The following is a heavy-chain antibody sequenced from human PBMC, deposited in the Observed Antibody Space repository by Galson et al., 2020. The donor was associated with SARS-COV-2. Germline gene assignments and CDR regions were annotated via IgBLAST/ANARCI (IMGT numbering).Heavy chain of an antibody. V-gene: IGHV3-66*01. D-gene: IGHD3-16*01. CDR3: AGDGRAYWNYYHGMDD. CDR1: GFTVSNNY. J-gene: IGHJ6*02. CDR2: IYSGGST. Sequence: TGGSLRLSCAASGFTVSNNYMCWVRQAPGKGLEWVSGIYSGGSTYYAASVKGRFTISRDNTKNTLHLQMNSLRAKDTAVYYCAGDGRAYWNYYHGMDDWGQGTTVTVSS.